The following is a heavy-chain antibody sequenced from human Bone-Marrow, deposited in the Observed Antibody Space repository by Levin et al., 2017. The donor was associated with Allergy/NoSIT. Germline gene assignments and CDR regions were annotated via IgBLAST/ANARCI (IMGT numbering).Heavy chain of an antibody. D-gene: IGHD2-15*01. J-gene: IGHJ5*02. CDR1: GFIFSDYY. V-gene: IGHV3-11*06. Sequence: GGSLRLSCAASGFIFSDYYMSWIRQAPGKGLEWISYISGSTTLTHYADSVRGRFTISRDNAKNSLYLQMNSLRAEDTAFYYCARGPYCSGESCSSSGYFDPWGQGTLVTVSS. CDR3: ARGPYCSGESCSSSGYFDP. CDR2: ISGSTTLT.